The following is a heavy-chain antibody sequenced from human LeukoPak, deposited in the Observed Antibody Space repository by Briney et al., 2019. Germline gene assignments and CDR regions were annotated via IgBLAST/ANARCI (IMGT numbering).Heavy chain of an antibody. V-gene: IGHV4-31*03. J-gene: IGHJ4*02. CDR1: GGSISSGGYY. CDR3: AREVEMAAIPYFDY. CDR2: IYYSGST. Sequence: SQTLSLTCTVSGGSISSGGYYWSWIRQHPGKGLEWIGYIYYSGSTYYNPSLKSRVTISVDTSKNQFSLKLSSVTAADTAVYYCAREVEMAAIPYFDYWGQGTLVTVSS. D-gene: IGHD5-24*01.